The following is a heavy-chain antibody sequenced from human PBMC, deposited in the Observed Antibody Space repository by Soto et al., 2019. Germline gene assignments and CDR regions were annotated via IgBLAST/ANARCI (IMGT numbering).Heavy chain of an antibody. V-gene: IGHV1-3*01. D-gene: IGHD3-10*01. CDR2: INAGNGNT. CDR1: GYTFTSYA. Sequence: QVQLVQSGAEVKKPGASVKVSCKASGYTFTSYAMNWVRQAPGQRLEWMGWINAGNGNTKYSQKFQGRVTITRDTSASTAYMELSSLRSEDTAVYYCARDDFVVRGVYYYYGMDVWGQGTTVTVSS. CDR3: ARDDFVVRGVYYYYGMDV. J-gene: IGHJ6*02.